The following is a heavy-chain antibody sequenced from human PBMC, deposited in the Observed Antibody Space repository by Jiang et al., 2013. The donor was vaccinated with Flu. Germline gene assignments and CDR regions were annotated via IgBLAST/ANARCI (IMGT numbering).Heavy chain of an antibody. D-gene: IGHD5-24*01. Sequence: VQLLESGGDLVQPGGSLRLSCAASGFTFSSYAMSWVRQAPGKGLEWVSAISGGGGNTYYADSVKGRFTISRDNSKNTLYVQMNSLRAEDTAVYYCAKAQEMATIRYYFDYWGQGTLVTVSS. V-gene: IGHV3-23*01. CDR1: GFTFSSYA. CDR3: AKAQEMATIRYYFDY. CDR2: ISGGGGNT. J-gene: IGHJ4*02.